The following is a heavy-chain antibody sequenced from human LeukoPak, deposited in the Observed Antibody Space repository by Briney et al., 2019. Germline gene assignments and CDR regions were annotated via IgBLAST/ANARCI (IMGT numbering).Heavy chain of an antibody. CDR2: IIPILGIA. D-gene: IGHD6-19*01. J-gene: IGHJ6*02. CDR3: ARDRLIAVAGTFTAVEYGMDV. V-gene: IGHV1-69*04. Sequence: SVKVSCKASGGTFSSYAITCVRQAPGQGLEWMGRIIPILGIANYAQKFPGRVTITADKSTSTAYMELSSLRSEDTAVYYCARDRLIAVAGTFTAVEYGMDVWGQGTTVTVSS. CDR1: GGTFSSYA.